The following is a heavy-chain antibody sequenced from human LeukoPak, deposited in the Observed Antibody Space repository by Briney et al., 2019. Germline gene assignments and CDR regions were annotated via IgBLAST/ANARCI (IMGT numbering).Heavy chain of an antibody. D-gene: IGHD3-10*01. CDR1: GHTFTGYY. CDR2: INPNSGGT. CDR3: ARARFGELYIDY. J-gene: IGHJ4*02. Sequence: ASVKVSCKASGHTFTGYYMHWVQQAPGQGLEWMGRINPNSGGTNYAQKFQGRVTMTRDTSISTAYMELSRLRSDDTAVYYCARARFGELYIDYWGQGTLVTVSS. V-gene: IGHV1-2*06.